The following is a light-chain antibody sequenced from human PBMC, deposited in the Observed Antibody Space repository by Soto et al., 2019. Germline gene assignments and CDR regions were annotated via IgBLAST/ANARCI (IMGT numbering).Light chain of an antibody. CDR1: SSNIGAGHA. CDR3: QSYADSLSGWV. CDR2: GNS. Sequence: QSVLTQPPSVSGAPGQRVTISCTGSSSNIGAGHALHWYQHLPGAAPKLLMYGNSDRPSGVPDRFSGSKSGTSASLAITGLQPLDEDDYYCQSYADSLSGWVFGGGTKLTVL. V-gene: IGLV1-40*01. J-gene: IGLJ3*02.